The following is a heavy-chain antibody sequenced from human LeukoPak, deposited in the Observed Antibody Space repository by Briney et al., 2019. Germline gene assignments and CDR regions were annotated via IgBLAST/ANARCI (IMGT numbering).Heavy chain of an antibody. CDR2: IIPILGIA. V-gene: IGHV1-69*04. CDR1: GGTFSSYA. D-gene: IGHD1-1*01. Sequence: SVKVSCKASGGTFSSYAISWVRQAPGQGLEWMGRIIPILGIANYAQKFQGRVTITADKSTSTAYMELSSLRSEDTAVYYCARYKEGGYYLDYWGQGTLVTVSS. CDR3: ARYKEGGYYLDY. J-gene: IGHJ4*02.